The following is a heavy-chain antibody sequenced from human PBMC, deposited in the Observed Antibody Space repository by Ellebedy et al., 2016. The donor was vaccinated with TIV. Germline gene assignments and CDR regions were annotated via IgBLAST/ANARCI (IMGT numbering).Heavy chain of an antibody. CDR3: MTEPPWELLGDVFDF. CDR2: FDREDGET. J-gene: IGHJ3*01. V-gene: IGHV1-24*01. Sequence: AASVKVSCKVSGHNLFQLSMHWVRQAPGKGLEWMGSFDREDGETIYAQKFQGRFAMTEDTSTDTAYMELSTLTSADTAVYFCMTEPPWELLGDVFDFWGQGTEVTVSS. CDR1: GHNLFQLS. D-gene: IGHD5/OR15-5a*01.